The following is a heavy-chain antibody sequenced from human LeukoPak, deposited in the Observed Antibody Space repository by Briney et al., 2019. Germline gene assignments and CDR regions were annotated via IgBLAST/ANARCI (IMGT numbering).Heavy chain of an antibody. D-gene: IGHD1-26*01. J-gene: IGHJ4*02. V-gene: IGHV3-66*04. CDR2: IYSGGST. CDR3: ARLHSGIYLDY. CDR1: GFIVSSNY. Sequence: GSLRLSCAASGFIVSSNYMSWVRQAPGKGLEWVSVIYSGGSTYYADSVKGRFTISRDNSKNTLYLQMNSLRAEDTAVYYCARLHSGIYLDYWGQGTLVTVSS.